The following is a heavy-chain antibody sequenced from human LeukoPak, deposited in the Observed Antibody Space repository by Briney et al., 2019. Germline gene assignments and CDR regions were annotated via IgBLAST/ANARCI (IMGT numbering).Heavy chain of an antibody. J-gene: IGHJ4*02. CDR3: ARAQLLWFGELSASFDY. CDR2: IYYSGST. Sequence: PSETLSLTCTVSGGSISSSSYYWGWIRQPPGKGLEWIGSIYYSGSTYYNPSLKSRVTISVDTSKNQFSLKLSSVTAADTAVYYCARAQLLWFGELSASFDYWGQGTLVTVSS. CDR1: GGSISSSSYY. D-gene: IGHD3-10*01. V-gene: IGHV4-39*01.